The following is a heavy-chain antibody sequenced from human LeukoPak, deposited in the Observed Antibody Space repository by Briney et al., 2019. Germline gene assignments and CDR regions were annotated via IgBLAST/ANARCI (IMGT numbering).Heavy chain of an antibody. CDR3: ARDLSGVTGYTYGRGIDY. CDR2: FSGSGGRT. CDR1: GFTFSSYA. Sequence: GGSLRLSCAASGFTFSSYAMSWVRQAPGKGLEWVSAFSGSGGRTYYADSVKGRFTISRDNSKNSLYLQMNSLRAEDTAVYYCARDLSGVTGYTYGRGIDYWGQGTLVTVSS. V-gene: IGHV3-23*01. D-gene: IGHD5-18*01. J-gene: IGHJ4*02.